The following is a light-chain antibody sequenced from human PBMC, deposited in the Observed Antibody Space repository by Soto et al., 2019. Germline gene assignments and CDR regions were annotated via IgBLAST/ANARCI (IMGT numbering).Light chain of an antibody. V-gene: IGLV2-14*01. CDR1: SSDVGGYNY. J-gene: IGLJ2*01. CDR3: SSYSSTSTLVV. Sequence: QSALTQPASVSGSPGQSITISCTGTSSDVGGYNYVSWYQQHPGKAPKLMIYGVSNRPSGVSNRFSASKSGNTASLTISGLQAADEADYYCSSYSSTSTLVVFGGGTKLTVL. CDR2: GVS.